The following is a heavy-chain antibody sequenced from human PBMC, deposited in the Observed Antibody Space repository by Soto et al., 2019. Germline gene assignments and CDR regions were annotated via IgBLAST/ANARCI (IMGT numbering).Heavy chain of an antibody. CDR1: GGSFSVYY. CDR2: INHSGTT. CDR3: AKSGPTNYFDF. Sequence: PSETLSLTCAVYGGSFSVYYWSWIRHPPGRGLEWIGEINHSGTTNNNPSLKSRVTISVDTSKNQFSLKVSSVTAADTAVYYRAKSGPTNYFDFWGQGTLVTVSS. J-gene: IGHJ4*02. D-gene: IGHD1-26*01. V-gene: IGHV4-34*01.